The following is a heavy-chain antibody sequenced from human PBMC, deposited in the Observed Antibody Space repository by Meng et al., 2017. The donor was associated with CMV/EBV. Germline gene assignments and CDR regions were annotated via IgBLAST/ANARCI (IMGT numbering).Heavy chain of an antibody. Sequence: SVKVSCKASGGTFSSYAISWVRQAPGQGLKWMGGIIPIFGTANYAQKFQGRVTITTDESTSTAYMELSSLRSEDTAVYYCARDNRMATRRDYYYYYGMDVWGQGTTVTVSS. V-gene: IGHV1-69*05. CDR3: ARDNRMATRRDYYYYYGMDV. CDR1: GGTFSSYA. D-gene: IGHD5-24*01. J-gene: IGHJ6*02. CDR2: IIPIFGTA.